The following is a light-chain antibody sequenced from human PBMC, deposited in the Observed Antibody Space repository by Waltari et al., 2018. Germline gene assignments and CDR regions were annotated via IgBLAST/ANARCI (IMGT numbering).Light chain of an antibody. Sequence: DIQMTQSPSSLSASVAARVPITCRASQAISNNLAWYQQKPGKVPKLLIYGASILQSGVPSRFSGSGSGTDFTLTISSLQPEDVATYYCQKYNSAPLTFGPGTKVDIK. V-gene: IGKV1-27*01. CDR2: GAS. CDR3: QKYNSAPLT. CDR1: QAISNN. J-gene: IGKJ3*01.